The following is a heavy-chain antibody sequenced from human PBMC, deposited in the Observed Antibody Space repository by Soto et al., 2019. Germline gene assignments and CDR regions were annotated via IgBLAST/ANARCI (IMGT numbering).Heavy chain of an antibody. Sequence: EVQLVESGGGLVQPGGSLRLSCAASGFTFSSYWMHWVRQAPGKGLVWVSRIDSDGRTTRYADSVKGRFTISRDNAKNMLYLQVNSLRAEDTAVYYCARDAGSGTPFDYWGQGALVTVSS. D-gene: IGHD6-13*01. CDR3: ARDAGSGTPFDY. J-gene: IGHJ4*02. V-gene: IGHV3-74*01. CDR1: GFTFSSYW. CDR2: IDSDGRTT.